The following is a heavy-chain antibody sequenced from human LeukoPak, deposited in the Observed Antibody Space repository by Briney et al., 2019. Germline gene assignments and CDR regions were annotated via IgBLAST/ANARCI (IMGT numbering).Heavy chain of an antibody. CDR2: IYYSGST. CDR1: GGSISSGDYY. CDR3: ARDIVVVPAAIGYGMDV. Sequence: PSETLSLTCTVSGGSISSGDYYSGWIRQPPGKCLEWIVYIYYSGSTYNNPSLKSRVTISVVTSKNQFSLKPSSVTAADTAVYYCARDIVVVPAAIGYGMDVWGQGTTVTVSS. D-gene: IGHD2-2*01. V-gene: IGHV4-30-4*01. J-gene: IGHJ6*02.